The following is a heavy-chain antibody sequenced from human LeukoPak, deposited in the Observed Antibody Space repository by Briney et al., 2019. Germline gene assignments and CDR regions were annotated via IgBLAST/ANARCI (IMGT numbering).Heavy chain of an antibody. CDR3: AKGMQDIVVVPAAIGFDY. Sequence: GGSLRLSCAASGFTFDDYAMHWVRQAPGKGLEWVSGISWNGGSIGYADSVKGRFTISRDNAKNSLYLQMNSLRAEDTALYYCAKGMQDIVVVPAAIGFDYWGQGTLVTVSS. CDR2: ISWNGGSI. J-gene: IGHJ4*02. CDR1: GFTFDDYA. D-gene: IGHD2-2*02. V-gene: IGHV3-9*01.